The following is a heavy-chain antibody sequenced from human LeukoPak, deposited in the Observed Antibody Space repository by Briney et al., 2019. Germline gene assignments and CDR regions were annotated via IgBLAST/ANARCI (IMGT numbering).Heavy chain of an antibody. Sequence: SETLSLTCTVSGGSISSSSYYWGWIRQPPGKGLEWIGSIYYSGSAYYNPSLKSRVTISVDTSKNQFSLKLNSVTAAATAVYYCARGQSSLGTTGGFDYWGQGTLVTVSS. CDR1: GGSISSSSYY. CDR3: ARGQSSLGTTGGFDY. J-gene: IGHJ4*02. D-gene: IGHD4-17*01. CDR2: IYYSGSA. V-gene: IGHV4-39*07.